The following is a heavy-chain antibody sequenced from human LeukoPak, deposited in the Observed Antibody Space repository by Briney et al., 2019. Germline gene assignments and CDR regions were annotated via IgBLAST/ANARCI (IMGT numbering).Heavy chain of an antibody. V-gene: IGHV1-2*02. D-gene: IGHD1-14*01. CDR3: ARATAANEY. CDR2: INPKSGGT. CDR1: GCTCTGYY. Sequence: ASVKVSCTASGCTCTGYYMHSVRQAPGQGLEWMGWINPKSGGTNYLQKFQGRVTMTMDTSISTAYMELSRLRSDDTAVYYCARATAANEYSGQGTLVTVSS. J-gene: IGHJ4*02.